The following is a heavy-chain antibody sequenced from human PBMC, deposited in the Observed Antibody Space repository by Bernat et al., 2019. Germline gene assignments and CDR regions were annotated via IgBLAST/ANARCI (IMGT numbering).Heavy chain of an antibody. J-gene: IGHJ4*02. D-gene: IGHD6-6*01. CDR2: ISYDGSTK. CDR1: GFTFSTST. CDR3: ARDREGSSFNPIYFDF. V-gene: IGHV3-30-3*01. Sequence: QVQLVESGGGVVQPGTSLRLSCAASGFTFSTSTMHWVRQAPGKGLEWVAVISYDGSTKYYADSVKGRFTISRDNSTNPLYLQMNTLKSEDTAVHYCARDREGSSFNPIYFDFWGQGTPVTVS.